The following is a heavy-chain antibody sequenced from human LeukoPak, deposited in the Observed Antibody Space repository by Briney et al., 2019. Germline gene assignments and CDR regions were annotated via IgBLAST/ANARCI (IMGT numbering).Heavy chain of an antibody. J-gene: IGHJ4*02. CDR3: ARSATNWAYYFDY. CDR2: IYPGDSDT. Sequence: GESLKISCKGSGYSFTSYWIGWVRQMPGKGLEWMGIIYPGDSDTRYSPSFQGQVTISADKSISTAYLQRSSLKASDTAMYYCARSATNWAYYFDYWGQGTLVTVSS. CDR1: GYSFTSYW. V-gene: IGHV5-51*01. D-gene: IGHD7-27*01.